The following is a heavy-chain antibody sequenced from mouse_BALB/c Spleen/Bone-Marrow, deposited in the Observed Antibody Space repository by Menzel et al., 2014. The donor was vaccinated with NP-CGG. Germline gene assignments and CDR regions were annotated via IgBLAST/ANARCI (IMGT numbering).Heavy chain of an antibody. V-gene: IGHV14-3*02. J-gene: IGHJ4*01. CDR2: IDPANGNT. Sequence: VTLKESGAELVKPGASVKLSCTASGFNIKDTYIHWVKQRPEQGLEWIGRIDPANGNTKYDPKFQGKATITADTSSNTAYLQLSSLTSEDTAVYYCARYYYYAMDCWGQGTSVTVSS. CDR1: GFNIKDTY. CDR3: ARYYYYAMDC.